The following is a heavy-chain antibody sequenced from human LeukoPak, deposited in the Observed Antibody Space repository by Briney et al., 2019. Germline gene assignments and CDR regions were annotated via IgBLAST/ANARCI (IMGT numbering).Heavy chain of an antibody. V-gene: IGHV4-59*01. CDR3: ARSGGYSSSWVDY. CDR2: IYNSGST. J-gene: IGHJ4*02. Sequence: SETLSLTCTVSGGSISSYYWSWIRQPPGKGLEWIGYIYNSGSTNYNPSLKSRVTISVDTSKNQLSLKLSSVTAADTAVYYCARSGGYSSSWVDYWGQGALVTVSS. D-gene: IGHD6-13*01. CDR1: GGSISSYY.